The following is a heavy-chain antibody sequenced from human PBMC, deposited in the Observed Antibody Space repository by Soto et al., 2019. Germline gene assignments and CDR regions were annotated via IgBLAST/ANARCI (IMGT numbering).Heavy chain of an antibody. CDR1: GGTFSSYT. D-gene: IGHD4-17*01. V-gene: IGHV1-69*04. Sequence: SVKVSCKASGGTFSSYTISWVRQPPGQGLEWMGRIIPILGIANYAQKFQGRVTITADKSTSTAYMELSSLRSEDTAVYYCARDYDYGDYMDVWGKGTTVTVSS. CDR2: IIPILGIA. J-gene: IGHJ6*03. CDR3: ARDYDYGDYMDV.